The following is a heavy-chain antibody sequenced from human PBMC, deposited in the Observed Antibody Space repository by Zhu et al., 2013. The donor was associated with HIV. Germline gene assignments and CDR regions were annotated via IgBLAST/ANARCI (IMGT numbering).Heavy chain of an antibody. CDR2: INTYNGDT. Sequence: QVQLVQSGAEVKKAGASVKVSCKASGFAFSSHGIGWVRQAPGQGLEWMGWINTYNGDTNYAQTLQGRVTMTTDTSTSTAYMELRSLRSEDTAVYYCTRGPRNWGVDYWGQGTLVTVSS. D-gene: IGHD7-27*01. CDR1: GFAFSSHG. V-gene: IGHV1-18*01. J-gene: IGHJ4*02. CDR3: TRGPRNWGVDY.